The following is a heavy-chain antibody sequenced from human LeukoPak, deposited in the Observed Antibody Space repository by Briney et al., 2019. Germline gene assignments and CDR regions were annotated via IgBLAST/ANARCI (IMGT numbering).Heavy chain of an antibody. CDR1: GFTFDDYA. Sequence: GGSLRLSCAASGFTFDDYAMHWVRQAPGKGLEWVSGISWNSANIKYADSVKGRFTVSRDNSKNTLYLQMNSLRAEDTAVYYCARGQVVGATFGMDVWGKGATVTVSS. J-gene: IGHJ6*04. CDR2: ISWNSANI. D-gene: IGHD1-26*01. V-gene: IGHV3-9*01. CDR3: ARGQVVGATFGMDV.